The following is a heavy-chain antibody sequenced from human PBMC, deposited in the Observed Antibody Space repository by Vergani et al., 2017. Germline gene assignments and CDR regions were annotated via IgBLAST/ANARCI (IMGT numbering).Heavy chain of an antibody. CDR2: IYYSGST. Sequence: QVQLQESGPGLVKPSETLSLTCTVSGGSVSSGSYYWSWLRQPAGKGLEWIGYIYYSGSTNYNPSLKSRVNIAVDTSKNQFSLKLSSVTAADTAVYYCAGQVVPGVMGANWFDAWGQGTLVTVSS. V-gene: IGHV4-61*10. CDR3: AGQVVPGVMGANWFDA. D-gene: IGHD2-2*01. CDR1: GGSVSSGSYY. J-gene: IGHJ5*02.